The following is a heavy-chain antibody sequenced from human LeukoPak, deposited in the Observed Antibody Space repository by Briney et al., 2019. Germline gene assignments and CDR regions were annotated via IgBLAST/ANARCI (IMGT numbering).Heavy chain of an antibody. J-gene: IGHJ4*02. CDR2: ISGSGGST. Sequence: GGSLRLSCAASGFTFSSYAMSWVRQAPGKGLEWVSAISGSGGSTYYADSVKGRFTISRDNSKNTLYLQMNSLGAEDTAVYYCAKVDTMIVVVITTVGFDYWGQGTLVTVSS. CDR1: GFTFSSYA. V-gene: IGHV3-23*01. CDR3: AKVDTMIVVVITTVGFDY. D-gene: IGHD3-22*01.